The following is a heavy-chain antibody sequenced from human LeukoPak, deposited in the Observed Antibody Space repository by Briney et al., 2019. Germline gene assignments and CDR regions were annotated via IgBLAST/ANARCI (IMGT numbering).Heavy chain of an antibody. Sequence: GGSLRLSCAASGFTFSSYAMHWVRQAPGKGLEWVAVISYDGSNKYYADSVKGRFTISRDNAKNSLYLQMNSLRAEDTAVYYCARGSYGDYINWGQGTLVTVSS. D-gene: IGHD4-17*01. CDR2: ISYDGSNK. V-gene: IGHV3-30-3*01. J-gene: IGHJ4*02. CDR1: GFTFSSYA. CDR3: ARGSYGDYIN.